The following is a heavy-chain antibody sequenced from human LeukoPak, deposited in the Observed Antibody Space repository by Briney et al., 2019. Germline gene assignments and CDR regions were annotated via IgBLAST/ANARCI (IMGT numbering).Heavy chain of an antibody. CDR1: GFTFSSNY. V-gene: IGHV3-66*01. D-gene: IGHD6-19*01. CDR2: IYSGGST. Sequence: GGSLRLSCAPSGFTFSSNYMSGVGQAPGRGRGRVSVIYSGGSTYYADSVKGRFTISRDNSKNTLYLQMNSLRAEDTAVYYCARGIRLYSSGLDYWGQGTLVTVSS. J-gene: IGHJ4*02. CDR3: ARGIRLYSSGLDY.